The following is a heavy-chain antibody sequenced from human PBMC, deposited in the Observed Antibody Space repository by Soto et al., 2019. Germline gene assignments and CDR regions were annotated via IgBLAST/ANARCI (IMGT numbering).Heavy chain of an antibody. D-gene: IGHD3-3*01. CDR3: ARDAFPWSGYYNYYYMDV. V-gene: IGHV3-21*01. CDR2: ISSSSSYI. CDR1: GFTFSSYS. J-gene: IGHJ6*03. Sequence: GGSLRLSCAASGFTFSSYSMNWVRQAPGKGLEWVSSISSSSSYIYYADSVKGRFTISRDNAKNSLYLQMNSLRAEDTAVYYCARDAFPWSGYYNYYYMDVWGKGTTVTVSS.